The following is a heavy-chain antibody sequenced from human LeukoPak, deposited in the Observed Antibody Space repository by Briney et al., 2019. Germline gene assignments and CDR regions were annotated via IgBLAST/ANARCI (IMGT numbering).Heavy chain of an antibody. V-gene: IGHV3-23*01. D-gene: IGHD3-10*01. J-gene: IGHJ6*03. CDR3: AKDGALLWFGEFRYYMDV. CDR2: ISGSGGST. CDR1: GFTFSSYA. Sequence: PGGSLRLSCAASGFTFSSYAMSWVRQAPGKGLEWVSAISGSGGSTYYADSVKGRFTISRDNSKNTLYLQMNSLRAEDTAVYYCAKDGALLWFGEFRYYMDVWGKGTTVTVSS.